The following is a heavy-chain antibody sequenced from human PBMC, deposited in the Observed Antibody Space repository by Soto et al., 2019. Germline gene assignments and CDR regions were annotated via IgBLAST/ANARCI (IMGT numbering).Heavy chain of an antibody. D-gene: IGHD3-16*01. Sequence: GASVKVSCKASGYTFTSYAMHWVRQAPGQRLEWMGWMNPNSGNTGYAQKFQGRVTMTRNTSISTAYMELSSLRSEDTAVYYCARGRTLAYMDVWGKGTTVTVSS. CDR1: GYTFTSYA. J-gene: IGHJ6*03. V-gene: IGHV1-8*02. CDR2: MNPNSGNT. CDR3: ARGRTLAYMDV.